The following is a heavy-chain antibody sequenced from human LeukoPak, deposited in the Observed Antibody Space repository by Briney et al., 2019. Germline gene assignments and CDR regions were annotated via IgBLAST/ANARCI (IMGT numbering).Heavy chain of an antibody. CDR2: IYSGGST. J-gene: IGHJ4*02. CDR3: ARRAGDYSHPYDY. Sequence: GGSLRLSCAASGFIFDDHGMSWVRQAPGKGLEWVSFIYSGGSTHNSDSVKGRFTISRDNSKNTLYLQMNSLRAEDTAVYYCARRAGDYSHPYDYWGQGTLVTVSS. D-gene: IGHD3-22*01. V-gene: IGHV3-53*01. CDR1: GFIFDDHG.